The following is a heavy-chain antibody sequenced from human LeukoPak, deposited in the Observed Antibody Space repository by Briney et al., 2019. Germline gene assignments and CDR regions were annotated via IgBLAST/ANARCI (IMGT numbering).Heavy chain of an antibody. V-gene: IGHV1-69*04. J-gene: IGHJ4*02. CDR3: AREGFIVGATKAYYFDY. Sequence: ASVKVSCKASGGTFSSYAISWVRQAPGQGLEWMGGIIPILGIANYAQKFQGRVTITADKSTSTAYMELSSLRSEDTAVYYCAREGFIVGATKAYYFDYWGQGTLVTVSS. D-gene: IGHD1-26*01. CDR1: GGTFSSYA. CDR2: IIPILGIA.